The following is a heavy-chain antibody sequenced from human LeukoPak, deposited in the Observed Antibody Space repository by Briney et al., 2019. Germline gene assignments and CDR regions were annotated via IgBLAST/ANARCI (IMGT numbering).Heavy chain of an antibody. CDR1: GVSISYYY. CDR3: ARQLAAAGTAGFDY. CDR2: IYTTGST. D-gene: IGHD6-13*01. V-gene: IGHV4-4*07. J-gene: IGHJ4*02. Sequence: PSETLSLTCSVSGVSISYYYWNWIRQPAAQGLEWIGRIYTTGSTNYNPSLKSRVTMSVDTSKNQFSLKLSSVAAADTAVYYCARQLAAAGTAGFDYWGQGTLVTVSS.